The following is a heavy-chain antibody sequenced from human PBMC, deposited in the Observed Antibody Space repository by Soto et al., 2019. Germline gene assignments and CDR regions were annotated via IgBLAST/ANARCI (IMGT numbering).Heavy chain of an antibody. CDR1: GDSISRSDYY. CDR2: LFYRATA. CDR3: ARSVSCDTAMVTHGLFAP. Sequence: SETPSLTCTVSGDSISRSDYYWGWIRHLPGKGLEWMGSLFYRATAYYNPSPRSRVTMFIDSSKNHFSLKLTSVTAADTAVYYCARSVSCDTAMVTHGLFAPCGQGTLVIVSS. V-gene: IGHV4-39*02. D-gene: IGHD5-18*01. J-gene: IGHJ5*02.